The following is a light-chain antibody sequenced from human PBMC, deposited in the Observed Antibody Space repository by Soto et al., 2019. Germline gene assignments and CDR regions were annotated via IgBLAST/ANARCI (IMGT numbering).Light chain of an antibody. CDR3: QQRSNWPLT. J-gene: IGKJ4*01. Sequence: DIVLTQSPGTLSLSPGDRATLSCRASQSDGSNYLAWYQQKPGQAPRLLIYDASNRATGIPARFSGSGSGTDFTLTISSLEPEDFAVYYCQQRSNWPLTFGGGTKVDIK. CDR2: DAS. CDR1: QSDGSNY. V-gene: IGKV3-11*01.